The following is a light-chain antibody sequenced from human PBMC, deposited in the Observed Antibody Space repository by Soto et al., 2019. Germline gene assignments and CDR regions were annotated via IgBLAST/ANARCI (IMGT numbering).Light chain of an antibody. V-gene: IGKV1-39*01. CDR2: TAS. J-gene: IGKJ1*01. CDR1: ERISDY. Sequence: DIQMTQSPSSLSASVGDRVTISCRASERISDYLAWYQQKPGKAPKLLINTASSLRSGVPSRFSGSGSGTDITLTIDSLHPEDFATYFCQQTNTAPWTFGQGTKVEIK. CDR3: QQTNTAPWT.